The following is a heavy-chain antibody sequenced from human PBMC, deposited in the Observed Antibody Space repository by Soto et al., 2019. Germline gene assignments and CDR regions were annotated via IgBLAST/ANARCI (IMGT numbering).Heavy chain of an antibody. D-gene: IGHD3-10*01. CDR3: ARRAIWFGVYYFDY. J-gene: IGHJ4*02. V-gene: IGHV3-33*01. CDR2: IWYDGSNK. CDR1: GFTFSSYG. Sequence: QVQLVESGGGVVQPGRSLRLSCAASGFTFSSYGMHWVRQAPGKGLEWVAVIWYDGSNKYYADSVKGRFTISRDNSKNTLYLQMNSLRAEDTAVYYCARRAIWFGVYYFDYWGQGTLVTVSS.